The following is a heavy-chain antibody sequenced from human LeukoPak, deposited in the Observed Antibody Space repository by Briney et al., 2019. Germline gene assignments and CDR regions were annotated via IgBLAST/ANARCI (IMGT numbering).Heavy chain of an antibody. CDR1: GCTFTSYD. CDR3: ARGRAVSTMIVVVIQAYYFDY. CDR2: MNPNSGNT. J-gene: IGHJ4*02. V-gene: IGHV1-8*01. D-gene: IGHD3-22*01. Sequence: ASVKVSCKASGCTFTSYDINWVRQATGQGLEWMGWMNPNSGNTGYAQKFQGRVTMTRNTSISTAYMELSSLRSEDTAVYYCARGRAVSTMIVVVIQAYYFDYWGQGTLDTVSS.